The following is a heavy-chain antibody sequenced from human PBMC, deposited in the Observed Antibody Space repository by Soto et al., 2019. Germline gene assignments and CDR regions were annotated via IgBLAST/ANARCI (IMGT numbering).Heavy chain of an antibody. D-gene: IGHD5-12*01. CDR1: GFAVSSYW. Sequence: GGSVRLSCAASGFAVSSYWMSWVRQAPGKGLEWVANIQQAGSEAYYVDSVKGRFTISRDNAKNSLYLQMNSLRAEDTAVYYCARVATIAPFDSWGRGTLVTVSS. CDR2: IQQAGSEA. J-gene: IGHJ4*02. CDR3: ARVATIAPFDS. V-gene: IGHV3-7*01.